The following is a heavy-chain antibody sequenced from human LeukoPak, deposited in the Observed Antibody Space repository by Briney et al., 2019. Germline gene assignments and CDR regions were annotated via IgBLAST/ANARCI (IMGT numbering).Heavy chain of an antibody. Sequence: ASVKVSCKASGYTFTGYYMHWVRQAPGQGLEWMGWINPNSGGTNYAQKFQGRVTMTRDTSISTAYMELSRLRSDDTAVYYCARGPWGSSWQIDYWGQGTLVTVSS. CDR1: GYTFTGYY. D-gene: IGHD6-13*01. CDR3: ARGPWGSSWQIDY. V-gene: IGHV1-2*02. CDR2: INPNSGGT. J-gene: IGHJ4*02.